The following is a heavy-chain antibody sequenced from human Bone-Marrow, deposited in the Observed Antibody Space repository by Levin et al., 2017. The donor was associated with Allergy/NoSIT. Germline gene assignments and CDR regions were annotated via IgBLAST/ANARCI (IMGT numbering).Heavy chain of an antibody. CDR1: GFTVSRNY. CDR2: IYSGGDT. D-gene: IGHD1-7*01. CDR3: ARDGPGTATGTP. J-gene: IGHJ4*02. V-gene: IGHV3-66*01. Sequence: GGSLRLSCAASGFTVSRNYMSWVRQAPGKGLEWVSLIYSGGDTQYADSVKGRFTISRDNSKNTLYLQMNSLRVDDTGVYYCARDGPGTATGTPWGQGTLVTVSS.